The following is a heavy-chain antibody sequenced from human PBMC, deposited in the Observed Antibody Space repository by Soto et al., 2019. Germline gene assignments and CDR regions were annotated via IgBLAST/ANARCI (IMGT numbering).Heavy chain of an antibody. CDR1: GESLISRGCN. CDR3: ARQRTSVVTQAYFDV. CDR2: IYYSGRT. J-gene: IGHJ4*02. D-gene: IGHD2-21*02. V-gene: IGHV4-39*01. Sequence: SEPLSLTCTFTGESLISRGCNWGWIRQPPGKGLEWIGSIYYSGRTYNNPSLRSRVSMSIDTSKDQFSLKLKSVTAADTALYFCARQRTSVVTQAYFDVWGPGSLVTVSS.